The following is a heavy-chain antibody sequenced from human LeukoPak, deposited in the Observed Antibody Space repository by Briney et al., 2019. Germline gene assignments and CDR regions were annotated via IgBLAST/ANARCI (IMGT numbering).Heavy chain of an antibody. CDR3: AKGSGNGYGSGPFDY. CDR1: GFTFGDYA. CDR2: ISWNSGSI. D-gene: IGHD3-10*01. V-gene: IGHV3-9*01. Sequence: GGSLRLSCTASGFTFGDYAMSWFRHAPGKGLEWVAGISWNSGSIGYADSVKGRFTISRDNAKNSLYLQMNSLRAEDTALYYCAKGSGNGYGSGPFDYWGQGTLVTVSS. J-gene: IGHJ4*02.